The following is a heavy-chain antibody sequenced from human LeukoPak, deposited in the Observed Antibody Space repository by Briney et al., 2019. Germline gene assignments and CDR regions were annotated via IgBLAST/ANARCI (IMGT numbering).Heavy chain of an antibody. CDR3: ARDQYDSWSRRGNFDS. Sequence: GGSLRLSCAASGFTFRTYWMSWIRQAPGKGLEWVANIKHDGSEKNYVDSVKGRFTVSRDNTKNSLYLQMNSLRAEDTGVFYCARDQYDSWSRRGNFDSWGQGTLVIVSS. CDR2: IKHDGSEK. V-gene: IGHV3-7*03. J-gene: IGHJ4*02. CDR1: GFTFRTYW. D-gene: IGHD3-3*01.